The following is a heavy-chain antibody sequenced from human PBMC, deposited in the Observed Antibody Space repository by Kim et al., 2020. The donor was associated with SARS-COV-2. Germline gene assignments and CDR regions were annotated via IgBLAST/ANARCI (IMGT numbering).Heavy chain of an antibody. Sequence: GGSLRLSCAASGFTFSSYAMSWVRQAPGKGLEWVSGISHSGGSTYYADSVKGRFTISRDNSKNTLYLQMNSLRVEDTAVYYCAKERYSGPPNWFDPWGQGTLVTVSS. CDR3: AKERYSGPPNWFDP. CDR1: GFTFSSYA. J-gene: IGHJ5*02. CDR2: ISHSGGST. V-gene: IGHV3-23*01. D-gene: IGHD1-20*01.